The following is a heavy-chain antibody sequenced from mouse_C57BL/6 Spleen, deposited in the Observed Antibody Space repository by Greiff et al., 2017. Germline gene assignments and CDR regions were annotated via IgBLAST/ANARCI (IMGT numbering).Heavy chain of an antibody. D-gene: IGHD2-3*01. V-gene: IGHV5-6*01. CDR3: ARLTPDGYYPPYFDY. J-gene: IGHJ2*01. Sequence: EVQLVESGGDLVKPGGSLKLSCAASGFTFSSYGMSWVRQTPDKRLEWVATISSGGSYTYYPDSVQGRFTISRDNAKNTLYLQMSSLKSEDTAMYYCARLTPDGYYPPYFDYWGQGTTLTVSS. CDR1: GFTFSSYG. CDR2: ISSGGSYT.